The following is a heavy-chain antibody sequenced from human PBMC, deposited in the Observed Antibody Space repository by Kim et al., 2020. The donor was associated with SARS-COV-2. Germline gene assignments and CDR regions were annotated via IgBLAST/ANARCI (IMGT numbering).Heavy chain of an antibody. D-gene: IGHD3-10*01. CDR1: GFTFSSCA. Sequence: GGSLRLSCAASGFTFSSCAMHWVRQAPGKGLEWVAVISYDGSNKNYADSVKGRFTISRDNSKNTLYLQMNSLRGEDTALYYCERDPWSRLRGVTYSYYGMDVWGQGTTVTVSS. CDR2: ISYDGSNK. V-gene: IGHV3-30-3*01. CDR3: ERDPWSRLRGVTYSYYGMDV. J-gene: IGHJ6*02.